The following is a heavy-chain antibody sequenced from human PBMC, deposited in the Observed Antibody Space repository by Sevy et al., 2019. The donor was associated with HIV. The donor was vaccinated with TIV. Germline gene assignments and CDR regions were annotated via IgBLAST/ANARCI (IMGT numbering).Heavy chain of an antibody. Sequence: GGSLRLSCAASGFTFSSYAMSWVRQAPGKGLEWVSAIRGSGGSTYYADSVKGRFTISRDNSKNTLYLQMNSLRAEDTAVYYCAKGLLNYYYYMDVWGKGTTVTVSS. V-gene: IGHV3-23*01. CDR3: AKGLLNYYYYMDV. CDR2: IRGSGGST. J-gene: IGHJ6*03. CDR1: GFTFSSYA. D-gene: IGHD2-15*01.